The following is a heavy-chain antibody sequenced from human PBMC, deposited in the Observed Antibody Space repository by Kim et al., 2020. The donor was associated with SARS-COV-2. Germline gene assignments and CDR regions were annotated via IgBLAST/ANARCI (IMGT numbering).Heavy chain of an antibody. CDR3: AREQIGYCSSTSCQDFDY. V-gene: IGHV1-2*02. D-gene: IGHD2-2*01. Sequence: ASVKVSCKASGYTFTGYYMHWVRQAPGQGLEWMGWINPNSGGTNYAQKFQGRVTMTRDTSISTAYMELSRLRSDDTAVYYCAREQIGYCSSTSCQDFDYWGQGTLVTVSS. J-gene: IGHJ4*02. CDR2: INPNSGGT. CDR1: GYTFTGYY.